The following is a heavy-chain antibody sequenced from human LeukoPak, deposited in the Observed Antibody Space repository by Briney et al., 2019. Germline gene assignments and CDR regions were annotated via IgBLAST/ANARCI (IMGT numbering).Heavy chain of an antibody. CDR2: IYYSGST. J-gene: IGHJ5*02. CDR3: ARIYAGYCSSTSCYRFDP. V-gene: IGHV4-59*08. CDR1: GGSISSYY. D-gene: IGHD2-2*02. Sequence: PSETLSLTCTVSGGSISSYYWSWIRQPPGKGLEWIGYIYYSGSTNYNPSLKSRVTISVDTSKNQFSLKLSSVTAADTAVYYCARIYAGYCSSTSCYRFDPWGQGTLVTVSS.